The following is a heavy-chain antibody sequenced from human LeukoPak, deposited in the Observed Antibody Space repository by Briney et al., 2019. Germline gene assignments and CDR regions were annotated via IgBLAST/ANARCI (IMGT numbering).Heavy chain of an antibody. CDR2: IYYSGST. D-gene: IGHD2/OR15-2a*01. Sequence: SETLSLICTVSGGSISSYYWSWIRQPPGKALEWIGYIYYSGSTKYNPSLESRVTISVDTSKNQFSLKLSSVTAADTAVYYCATNLEYYFDFWGQGTLVTVSS. CDR1: GGSISSYY. V-gene: IGHV4-59*08. J-gene: IGHJ4*02. CDR3: ATNLEYYFDF.